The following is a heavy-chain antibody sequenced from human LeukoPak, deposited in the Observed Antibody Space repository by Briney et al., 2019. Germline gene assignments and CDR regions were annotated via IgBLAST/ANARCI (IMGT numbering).Heavy chain of an antibody. V-gene: IGHV3-30-3*01. J-gene: IGHJ6*03. Sequence: GGSLRLSCAASGFTFSSYAMHWVRQAPGKGLEWVAVISYDGSNKYYADSVKGRFTISRDNAKNSLYLQMNSLRAEDTAVYYCARPRVRFLEWLEWKASGGGDYYYYMDVWGKGTTVTVSS. D-gene: IGHD3-3*01. CDR3: ARPRVRFLEWLEWKASGGGDYYYYMDV. CDR1: GFTFSSYA. CDR2: ISYDGSNK.